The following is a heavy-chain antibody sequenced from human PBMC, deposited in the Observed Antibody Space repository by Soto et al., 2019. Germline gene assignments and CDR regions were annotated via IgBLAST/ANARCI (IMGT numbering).Heavy chain of an antibody. CDR1: GGSISSSSYY. V-gene: IGHV4-39*01. Sequence: SETLSLTCTVSGGSISSSSYYWGWIRQPPGKGLEWIGSIYYSGSTYYNPSLKSRVTISVDTSKNQFSLKLSSVTAADTAVYYCARTPDLFSAVDHWGQGTLVTVSS. CDR3: ARTPDLFSAVDH. D-gene: IGHD3-9*01. J-gene: IGHJ4*02. CDR2: IYYSGST.